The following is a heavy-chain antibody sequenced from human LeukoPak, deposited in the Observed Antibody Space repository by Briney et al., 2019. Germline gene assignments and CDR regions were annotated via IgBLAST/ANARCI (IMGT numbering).Heavy chain of an antibody. D-gene: IGHD2-21*02. Sequence: PGGSLRLSCVGSGFTFSDYYMSWIRQAPGKGLEWISYISSSGSPTYYADSVKGRFTISRDNAKSSLYLQMTSLRAEDTAVYYCAKDRGIAYCGGDCYAFDYWGQGTLVTVSS. J-gene: IGHJ4*02. CDR2: ISSSGSPT. CDR3: AKDRGIAYCGGDCYAFDY. V-gene: IGHV3-11*04. CDR1: GFTFSDYY.